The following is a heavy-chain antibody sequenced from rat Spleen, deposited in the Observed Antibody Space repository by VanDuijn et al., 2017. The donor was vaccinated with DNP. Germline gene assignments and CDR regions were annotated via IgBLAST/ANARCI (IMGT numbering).Heavy chain of an antibody. J-gene: IGHJ4*01. Sequence: EVQLQESGPGLVKPSQSLSLTCSVTGFSITSNFWGWIRKFPGNKLEWMGSLNSAGSTNYNPSLKSRISITRDTSKNQFFLQLNSVTTEDTATYYCARWPGYNPPYAMDAWGQGTSVTVSS. CDR2: LNSAGST. CDR3: ARWPGYNPPYAMDA. D-gene: IGHD1-4*01. CDR1: GFSITSNF. V-gene: IGHV3-3*01.